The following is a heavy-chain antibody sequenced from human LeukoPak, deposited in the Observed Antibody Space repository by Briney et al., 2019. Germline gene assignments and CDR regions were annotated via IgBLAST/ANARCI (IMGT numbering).Heavy chain of an antibody. Sequence: PGGSLRLSCAASGFTFSSYTMNWVRQAPGKGLEWVSSISGDSTDIYYADSLMGRSTISRDNAKNSLYLQINSLRAEDTAVYYCARAKRNGFDIWGQGTMVTVSS. CDR2: ISGDSTDI. J-gene: IGHJ3*02. CDR1: GFTFSSYT. V-gene: IGHV3-21*01. CDR3: ARAKRNGFDI.